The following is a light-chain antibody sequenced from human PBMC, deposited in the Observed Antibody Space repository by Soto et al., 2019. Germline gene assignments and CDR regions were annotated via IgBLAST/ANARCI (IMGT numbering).Light chain of an antibody. V-gene: IGKV1-5*01. Sequence: DIQMRQSPSTLSASVVDRVTITCRASQSIIILLAWYQQKPGKVPKLLIYDASSMQSGVPSWFFCSGPRKVYALPWSSLQQDDFEASHCQQYDSNSHYNLGHWIKLDIK. CDR3: QQYDSNSHYN. J-gene: IGKJ2*01. CDR2: DAS. CDR1: QSIIIL.